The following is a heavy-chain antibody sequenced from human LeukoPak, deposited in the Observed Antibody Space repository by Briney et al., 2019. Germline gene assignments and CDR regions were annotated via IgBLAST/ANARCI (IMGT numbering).Heavy chain of an antibody. CDR2: ISWDGGNT. V-gene: IGHV3-43*01. CDR1: GFTFDDYA. CDR3: AKEAVAAAIYRYRDDYFYMDV. Sequence: PGGSLRLSCAASGFTFDDYAMHWVRHAPGKGLEWISLISWDGGNTYYADSVKGRFTISRDNSKNSLYLQMDSLRTEDTALYYCAKEAVAAAIYRYRDDYFYMDVWGKGTTVTVSS. J-gene: IGHJ6*03. D-gene: IGHD6-13*01.